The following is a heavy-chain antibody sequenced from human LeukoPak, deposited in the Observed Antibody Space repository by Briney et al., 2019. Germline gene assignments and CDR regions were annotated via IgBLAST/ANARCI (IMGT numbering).Heavy chain of an antibody. J-gene: IGHJ3*02. Sequence: GGSLRLSCAASGFTFSSYAMSWVRQAPGKGLEWVSAISGSGGSTYYADSVKGRFTISRDNSKNTLYLQMNSLRAEDTAVYYCAKEYLVATPELESDAFDIWGQGTMVTVSS. CDR2: ISGSGGST. D-gene: IGHD5-12*01. CDR3: AKEYLVATPELESDAFDI. CDR1: GFTFSSYA. V-gene: IGHV3-23*01.